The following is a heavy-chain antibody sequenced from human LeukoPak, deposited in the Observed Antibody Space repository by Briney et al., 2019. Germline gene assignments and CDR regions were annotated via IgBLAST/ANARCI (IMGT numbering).Heavy chain of an antibody. D-gene: IGHD2/OR15-2a*01. CDR2: IYYSGGT. CDR1: GASISSYY. CDR3: ARERGPNCNKDCLFDP. Sequence: PSETLSLTCTVPGASISSYYWAWIRQPPGKGLEWIGYIYYSGGTYYNPSLRSRVIISLDTSKNQFSLKLTSATAADTAVYYCARERGPNCNKDCLFDPWGQGTLVTVSS. J-gene: IGHJ5*02. V-gene: IGHV4-59*01.